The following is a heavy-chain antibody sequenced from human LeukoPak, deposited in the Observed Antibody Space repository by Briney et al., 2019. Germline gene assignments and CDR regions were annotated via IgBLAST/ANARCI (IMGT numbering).Heavy chain of an antibody. Sequence: ASVKVSCTASGYTFTSYGISWVRQAPGQGLEWMGWISAYNGNTNYAQKLQGRVTMTTDTSTSTAYMELRSLRSDDTAVYYCAREITGTTSDAFDIWGQGTMVTVSS. CDR1: GYTFTSYG. D-gene: IGHD1-7*01. CDR2: ISAYNGNT. CDR3: AREITGTTSDAFDI. J-gene: IGHJ3*02. V-gene: IGHV1-18*01.